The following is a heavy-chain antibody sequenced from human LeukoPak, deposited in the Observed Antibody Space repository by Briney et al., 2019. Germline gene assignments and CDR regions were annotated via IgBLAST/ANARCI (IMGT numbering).Heavy chain of an antibody. CDR2: INHSGGT. J-gene: IGHJ5*01. CDR1: GGSFSDYY. Sequence: PSETLSLTCEVYGGSFSDYYWSWIRQPPGKGLEWIGEINHSGGTSYNPSLKSRVTMSVDTSKNQFSVKLTSVTAADTAVYYCARAKDSYGNVFDCWGQGTLVTVSS. D-gene: IGHD5-18*01. V-gene: IGHV4-34*01. CDR3: ARAKDSYGNVFDC.